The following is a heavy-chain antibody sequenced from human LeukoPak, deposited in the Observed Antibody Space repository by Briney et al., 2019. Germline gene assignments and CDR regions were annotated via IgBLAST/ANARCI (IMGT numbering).Heavy chain of an antibody. D-gene: IGHD2-15*01. CDR3: AARYCSDIRCYEIDY. Sequence: GGSLRLSCAASGFTFSNYAMSWVRQVPGKGLEWVSVISVSSGSIYYADSVKGRFTISRDDSKNTLFLQMNSLRAADTAVYHCAARYCSDIRCYEIDYWGQGTLVTVSS. CDR1: GFTFSNYA. V-gene: IGHV3-23*01. J-gene: IGHJ4*02. CDR2: ISVSSGSI.